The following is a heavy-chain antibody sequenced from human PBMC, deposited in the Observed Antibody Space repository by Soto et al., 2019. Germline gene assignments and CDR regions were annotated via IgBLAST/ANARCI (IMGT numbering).Heavy chain of an antibody. V-gene: IGHV3-7*01. D-gene: IGHD6-19*01. CDR1: GFSFSSSD. CDR3: ARDLQPAGSGWNRGLFFWFDP. Sequence: PGGSLRLSCVASGFSFSSSDMHWVRQAPGKGLEWVANIKQDGSEKYYVDSVKGRFTISRDNAKNSLYLQMNSLRAEDTAVYYCARDLQPAGSGWNRGLFFWFDPWGQGTLVTVSS. CDR2: IKQDGSEK. J-gene: IGHJ5*02.